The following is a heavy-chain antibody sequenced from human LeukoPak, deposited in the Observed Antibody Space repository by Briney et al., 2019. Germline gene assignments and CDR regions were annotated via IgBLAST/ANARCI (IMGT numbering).Heavy chain of an antibody. J-gene: IGHJ4*02. Sequence: QPGGSLRLSCAASGFTFSTYWMHWVRQTPGKGLVWVSRINNDGTTTTYADSVKGRFTISRDNAKNTLFLQMNSLRAEDTAVYYCAITRDFDYGGQGTLVTVSS. V-gene: IGHV3-74*01. CDR3: AITRDFDY. CDR2: INNDGTTT. CDR1: GFTFSTYW. D-gene: IGHD5-24*01.